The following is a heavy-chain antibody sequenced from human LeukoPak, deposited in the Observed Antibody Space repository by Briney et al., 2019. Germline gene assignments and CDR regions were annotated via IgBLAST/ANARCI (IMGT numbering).Heavy chain of an antibody. Sequence: ASVKVSCKVSGYTLTELSMHWVRQAPGKGLEWMGGFDPEDGETIYAQKFQGRVTMTEDTSTDTAYMELSSLRSEDTAVYYCASQAPHCSSTSCYTRGNWFDPWAREPWSPSPQ. D-gene: IGHD2-2*02. CDR3: ASQAPHCSSTSCYTRGNWFDP. V-gene: IGHV1-24*01. CDR1: GYTLTELS. CDR2: FDPEDGET. J-gene: IGHJ5*02.